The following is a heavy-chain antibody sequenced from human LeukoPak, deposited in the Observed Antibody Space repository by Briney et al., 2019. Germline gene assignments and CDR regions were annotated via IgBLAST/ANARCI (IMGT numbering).Heavy chain of an antibody. V-gene: IGHV3-73*01. J-gene: IGHJ4*02. Sequence: GGSLRLSCAASGFTFSGSAMHWVRQASGKGLEWVGRIRGKANSYATAYAASVKGRFTISRDDSKNTAYLQMNSLKTEDTAVYYCTRHPPTHSGSHTGDYWGQGTLVTVSS. D-gene: IGHD1-26*01. CDR2: IRGKANSYAT. CDR3: TRHPPTHSGSHTGDY. CDR1: GFTFSGSA.